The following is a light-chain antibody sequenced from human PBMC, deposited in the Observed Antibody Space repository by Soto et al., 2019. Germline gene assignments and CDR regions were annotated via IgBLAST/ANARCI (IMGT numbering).Light chain of an antibody. CDR3: SSHLAGSDNYV. V-gene: IGLV2-8*01. J-gene: IGLJ1*01. CDR2: EVT. Sequence: SALTQPPSASGSPGQSVTISCTGTSSDVGGFNYISWYQQHPGKAPKLIIYEVTKRPSGVPDRFSGSKSGNMASLIVSGLQAEDEADYYCSSHLAGSDNYVFGTGTKLTVL. CDR1: SSDVGGFNY.